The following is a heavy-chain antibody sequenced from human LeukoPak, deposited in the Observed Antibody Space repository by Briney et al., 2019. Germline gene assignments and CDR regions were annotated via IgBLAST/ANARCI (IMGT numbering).Heavy chain of an antibody. V-gene: IGHV3-21*01. Sequence: PGGSLRLSCAASGFTFSSYRMNWVRQAPGKGLEWVSSISSSSSYIYSADSVKGRFTISRDNAKNSLYLQMNSLRAEDTAVYYCARVGIGYYDSSGDTDYWGQGTLVTVSS. J-gene: IGHJ4*02. D-gene: IGHD3-22*01. CDR2: ISSSSSYI. CDR1: GFTFSSYR. CDR3: ARVGIGYYDSSGDTDY.